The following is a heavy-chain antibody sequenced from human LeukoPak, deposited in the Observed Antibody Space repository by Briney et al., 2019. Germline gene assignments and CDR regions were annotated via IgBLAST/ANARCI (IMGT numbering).Heavy chain of an antibody. Sequence: GGSLRLTCAASGFTFSSYGMHWVRQAPGKGLEWVAFIRYDGSKKYYADSVKGRFTISRDNSKNTLYLQMNSLRAEDTAVYSCANSGWSPKAWGQGTLVTVSS. CDR3: ANSGWSPKA. J-gene: IGHJ5*02. CDR2: IRYDGSKK. V-gene: IGHV3-30*02. D-gene: IGHD6-19*01. CDR1: GFTFSSYG.